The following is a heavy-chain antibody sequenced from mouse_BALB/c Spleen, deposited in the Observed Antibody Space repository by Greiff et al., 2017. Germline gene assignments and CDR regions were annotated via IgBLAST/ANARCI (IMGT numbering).Heavy chain of an antibody. D-gene: IGHD2-1*01. V-gene: IGHV8-12*01. CDR2: IYWDDDK. CDR1: GFSLSTSGMG. Sequence: VKLMESGPGILQPSQTLSLTCSFSGFSLSTSGMGVSWIRQPSGKGLEWLAHIYWDDDKRYNPSLKSRLTISKDTSSNQVFLKITSVDTADTATYYCARFYYSFDVWGAGTTVTVSS. CDR3: ARFYYSFDV. J-gene: IGHJ1*01.